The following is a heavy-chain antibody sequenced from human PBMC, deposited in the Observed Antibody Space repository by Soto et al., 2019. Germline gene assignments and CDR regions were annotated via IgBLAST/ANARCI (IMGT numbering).Heavy chain of an antibody. Sequence: PGGSLRLSCAASGFTFSNAWTNWVRQAPGKGLEWVGRIKSKTDGGTTDYAEPVKGRFAISRDDSNNMVYLQMNSLKIEDTAVYYCTTDSYSTIIIVRFDYWAHGTLVTVSS. CDR1: GFTFSNAW. V-gene: IGHV3-15*07. J-gene: IGHJ4*01. CDR3: TTDSYSTIIIVRFDY. CDR2: IKSKTDGGTT. D-gene: IGHD3-22*01.